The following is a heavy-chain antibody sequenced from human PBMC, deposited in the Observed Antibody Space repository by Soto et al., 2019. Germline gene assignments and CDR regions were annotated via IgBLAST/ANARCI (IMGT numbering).Heavy chain of an antibody. Sequence: QVQLVESGGGVVQPGRSLRLSCAASGFTFSSAAMHWVRQAPGRGLEWLAFISSDEKQKYSADSMQGRFIISRDNSNNTLYLQMNSLRPEDTAVYYCARDSSPLYSFGSGSDFWGQGTLVTVSS. CDR2: ISSDEKQK. CDR3: ARDSSPLYSFGSGSDF. J-gene: IGHJ4*02. V-gene: IGHV3-30*04. D-gene: IGHD3-10*01. CDR1: GFTFSSAA.